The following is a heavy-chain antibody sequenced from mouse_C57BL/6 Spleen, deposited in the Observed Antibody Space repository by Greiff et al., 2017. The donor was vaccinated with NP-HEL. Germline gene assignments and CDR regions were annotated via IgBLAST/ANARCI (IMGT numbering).Heavy chain of an antibody. CDR1: GYTFTSYW. CDR2: IHPSDSDT. Sequence: VKLQQPGAELVKPGASVKVSCKASGYTFTSYWMHWVKQRPGQGLEWIGRIHPSDSDTNYNQKFKGKATLTVDKSSSTAYMQLSSLTSEDSAVYYCAFDGYSPYYAMDYWGQGTSVTVSS. V-gene: IGHV1-74*01. D-gene: IGHD2-3*01. CDR3: AFDGYSPYYAMDY. J-gene: IGHJ4*01.